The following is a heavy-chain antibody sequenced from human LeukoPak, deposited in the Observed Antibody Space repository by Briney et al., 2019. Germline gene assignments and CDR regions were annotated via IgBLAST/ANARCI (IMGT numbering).Heavy chain of an antibody. CDR1: GYTGIDLS. J-gene: IGHJ4*02. CDR3: AVTPPSLSAYFDY. V-gene: IGHV1-24*01. Sequence: GASVKVSCKLSGYTGIDLSMHWVRQAPGKGLEWMGGFVPEDAETIYAQKFQGRVTITTDESTSTAYMELSSLRSEDTAVYYCAVTPPSLSAYFDYWGQGTLVTVSS. D-gene: IGHD5-18*01. CDR2: FVPEDAET.